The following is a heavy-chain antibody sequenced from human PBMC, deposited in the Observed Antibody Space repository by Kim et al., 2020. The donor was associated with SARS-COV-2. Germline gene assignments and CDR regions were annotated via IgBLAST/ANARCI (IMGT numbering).Heavy chain of an antibody. CDR3: ASRGRLMVYAIDFNFDL. Sequence: GESLKISCKGSGYSFTNYWIGWVRQMPGKGLEWMGIIDPSDSDARVSPSFRGHITISVDKSISTAYLQWSRLEASDTAMYYCASRGRLMVYAIDFNFDLWGRGTLVTVSP. V-gene: IGHV5-51*01. CDR2: IDPSDSDA. D-gene: IGHD2-8*01. CDR1: GYSFTNYW. J-gene: IGHJ2*01.